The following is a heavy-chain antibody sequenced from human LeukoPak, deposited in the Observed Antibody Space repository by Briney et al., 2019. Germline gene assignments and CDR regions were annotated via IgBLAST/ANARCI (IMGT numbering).Heavy chain of an antibody. J-gene: IGHJ4*02. CDR3: ARARGYLEN. Sequence: SQTLSLTCAISGDSVSSNSAAWNWISQSPSRGLEWLGRTYYRSKWYNDYAVSVKSRITIKPDTSKNHFTLQLNSVTPEDTAVYYCARARGYLENWGQGTLVTVSS. D-gene: IGHD6-13*01. CDR2: TYYRSKWYN. V-gene: IGHV6-1*01. CDR1: GDSVSSNSAA.